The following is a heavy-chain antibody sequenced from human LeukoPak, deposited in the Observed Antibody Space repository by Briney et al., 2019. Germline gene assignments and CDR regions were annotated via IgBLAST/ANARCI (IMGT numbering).Heavy chain of an antibody. CDR3: ARPTPGGWYYFDY. CDR1: GFTFSSYE. D-gene: IGHD6-19*01. CDR2: ISSSGSTI. J-gene: IGHJ4*02. V-gene: IGHV3-48*03. Sequence: GGSLRLSCAASGFTFSSYEMNWVRQAPGKGLEWVSYISSSGSTIYYADSVKGRFTISRDNAKNSLYLQMNSLRAEDTAVYYCARPTPGGWYYFDYWGQGTLVTVPS.